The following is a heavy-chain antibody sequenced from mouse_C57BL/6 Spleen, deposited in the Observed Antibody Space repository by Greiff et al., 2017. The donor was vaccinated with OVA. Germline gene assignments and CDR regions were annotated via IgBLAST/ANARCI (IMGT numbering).Heavy chain of an antibody. CDR2: ISDGGSYT. Sequence: EVQVVESGGGLVKPGGSLKLSCAASGFTFSSYAMSWVRQTPEKRLEWVATISDGGSYTYYPDNVKGRFTISRDNAKNNLYLQMSHLKSEDTAVYYCAREADWDYFDYWGQGTTLTVSS. CDR3: AREADWDYFDY. CDR1: GFTFSSYA. D-gene: IGHD4-1*01. J-gene: IGHJ2*01. V-gene: IGHV5-4*01.